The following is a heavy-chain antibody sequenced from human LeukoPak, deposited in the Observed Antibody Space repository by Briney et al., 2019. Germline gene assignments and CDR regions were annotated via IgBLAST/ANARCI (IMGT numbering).Heavy chain of an antibody. J-gene: IGHJ4*02. CDR2: ISSNGGST. V-gene: IGHV3-64D*06. D-gene: IGHD3-22*01. Sequence: PGGSLRLSCSASGFTFSSYVMHWVRQAPGKGLEYVSAISSNGGSTYYADSVKGRFTISRDNSKNTLYLQMSSLRAEDTAVYYCVKLSSGYNGDYWGQETLVTVSS. CDR1: GFTFSSYV. CDR3: VKLSSGYNGDY.